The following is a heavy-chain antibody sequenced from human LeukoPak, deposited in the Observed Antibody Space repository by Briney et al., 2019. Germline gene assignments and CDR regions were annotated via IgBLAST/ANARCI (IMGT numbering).Heavy chain of an antibody. J-gene: IGHJ4*02. CDR1: GDSISSGSHY. V-gene: IGHV4-31*03. CDR3: ARDRGY. Sequence: SETLSLTCTVSGDSISSGSHYWSWIRQHPGKGLEWIGYIFYSGSTYYNSSLKSRVTISVDTSKNQFSLRLDSVTAADTAVYYCARDRGYWGQGILVTVSS. CDR2: IFYSGST.